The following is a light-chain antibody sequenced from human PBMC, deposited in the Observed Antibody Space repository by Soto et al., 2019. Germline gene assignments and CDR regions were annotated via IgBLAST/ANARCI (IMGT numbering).Light chain of an antibody. J-gene: IGLJ3*02. V-gene: IGLV2-23*01. CDR2: EGN. CDR1: SSDVGSYNL. CDR3: CSYAGSSTLV. Sequence: QSALTQPASVSGSPGQSITISCTGTSSDVGSYNLVSWYQQHPGKAPKLMIYEGNNRPSGVSNRFSGSKSGNTASLTISGLQAEDEADYYCCSYAGSSTLVFGGGTKLTVL.